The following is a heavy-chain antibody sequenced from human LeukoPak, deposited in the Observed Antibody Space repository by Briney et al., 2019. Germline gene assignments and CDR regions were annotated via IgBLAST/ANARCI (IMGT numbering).Heavy chain of an antibody. Sequence: SSETLSLTCTVSGVSISSSNSYWGWIRQPPGKGLEWIGSIHYSGNTYYNASLKSQVSISIDTSRNQFSLRLTSVPAADTAVYYCARQTGSGLFILPGGQGTLVTVSS. CDR3: ARQTGSGLFILP. CDR1: GVSISSSNSY. V-gene: IGHV4-39*01. CDR2: IHYSGNT. J-gene: IGHJ4*02. D-gene: IGHD3/OR15-3a*01.